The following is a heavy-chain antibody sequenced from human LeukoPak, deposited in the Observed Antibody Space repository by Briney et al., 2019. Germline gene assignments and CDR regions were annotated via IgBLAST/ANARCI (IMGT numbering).Heavy chain of an antibody. D-gene: IGHD3-10*01. V-gene: IGHV3-11*04. J-gene: IGHJ5*02. CDR1: GFTFSDYY. CDR2: ISSSGSTI. Sequence: GGSLRLSCAASGFTFSDYYMSWIRQAPGKGLEWISYISSSGSTIYYADSVKGRFTISRDNAKNSLYLQMNSLRAEDTAVYYCAREELIGWFDPWGQGTLVTVSS. CDR3: AREELIGWFDP.